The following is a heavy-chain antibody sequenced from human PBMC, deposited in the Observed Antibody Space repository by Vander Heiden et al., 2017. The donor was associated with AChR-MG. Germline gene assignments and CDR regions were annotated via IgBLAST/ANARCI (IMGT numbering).Heavy chain of an antibody. J-gene: IGHJ4*02. CDR3: ARAGADYYDSSGYYDY. V-gene: IGHV3-48*01. Sequence: EVPLVVSGGGLVQPGGSLRLSCAASGFTFSSYSMNWVRQAPGKGLEWVSYISSSSSTIFYADSVKGRFTISRDNAKNSLYLQMNSLRAEDTAVYYCARAGADYYDSSGYYDYWGQGTLVTVSS. CDR1: GFTFSSYS. D-gene: IGHD3-22*01. CDR2: ISSSSSTI.